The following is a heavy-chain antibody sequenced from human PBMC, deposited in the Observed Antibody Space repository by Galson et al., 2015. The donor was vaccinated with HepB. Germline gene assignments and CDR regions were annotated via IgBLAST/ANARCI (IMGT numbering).Heavy chain of an antibody. CDR3: TTDVYYSTYWSWLDP. V-gene: IGHV3-15*01. CDR2: IKSKTDGETT. CDR1: GFPFNNAW. Sequence: SLRLSCAASGFPFNNAWMTWVRQAPGMGLEWVGRIKSKTDGETTDYAAPVKGRFTTSRDDSKNRLYLQMNSLKPEDTAVYYCTTDVYYSTYWSWLDPWGQGTLVTVSS. D-gene: IGHD2-8*02. J-gene: IGHJ5*02.